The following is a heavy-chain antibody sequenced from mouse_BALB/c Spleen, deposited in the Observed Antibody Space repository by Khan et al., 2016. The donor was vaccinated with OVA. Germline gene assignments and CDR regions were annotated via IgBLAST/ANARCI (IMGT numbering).Heavy chain of an antibody. Sequence: VVLLESGVELARPGASVKMSCKASGYTFTSYTIHWIKKRPGQGLEWIGYINPSNGYTNYNQKFKDRATLTTDKSSTTAYLQLSSLTSDDSAVYNCVRDGAYHRNDGWFAYWGQGTLVTVSA. CDR2: INPSNGYT. CDR1: GYTFTSYT. CDR3: VRDGAYHRNDGWFAY. J-gene: IGHJ3*01. V-gene: IGHV1-4*01. D-gene: IGHD2-14*01.